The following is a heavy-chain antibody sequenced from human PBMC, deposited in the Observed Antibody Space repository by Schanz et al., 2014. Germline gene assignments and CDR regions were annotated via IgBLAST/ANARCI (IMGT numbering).Heavy chain of an antibody. J-gene: IGHJ4*02. CDR2: ISGYTGDT. V-gene: IGHV1-18*01. CDR1: GYDFHIYA. CDR3: ARDNGRIPAANSFDY. Sequence: QVQLVQPGPEVKKPGASVTVSCKASGYDFHIYAYSWVRQAPGQGPEWIGWISGYTGDTKYAQKFQHRVNMTTDRTTSTVYMELRSLRFDDTAVYFCARDNGRIPAANSFDYWGQGTRGTVSS. D-gene: IGHD1-26*01.